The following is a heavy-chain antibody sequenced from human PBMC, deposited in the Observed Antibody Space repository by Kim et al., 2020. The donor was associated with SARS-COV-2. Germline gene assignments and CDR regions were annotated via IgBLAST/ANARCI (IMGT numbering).Heavy chain of an antibody. J-gene: IGHJ4*01. CDR2: ISASGGST. V-gene: IGHV3-23*01. Sequence: GESLRLSCAASGFTFSSFAMSWVRQAPGKGLEWVSAISASGGSTYYAASVKGRFTISRDSSKNTLYLQMSSLRAEDTAVYYCAKDWDDYYYDSSGYSYFD. CDR1: GFTFSSFA. CDR3: AKDWDDYYYDSSGYSYFD. D-gene: IGHD3-22*01.